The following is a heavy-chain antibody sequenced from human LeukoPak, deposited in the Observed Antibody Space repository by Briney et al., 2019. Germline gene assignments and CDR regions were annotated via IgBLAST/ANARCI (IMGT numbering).Heavy chain of an antibody. CDR3: ARSDSGSYYDTLMDY. CDR1: GFTFSSYG. Sequence: PGGSLRLSCAASGFTFSSYGMHWVRQAPGKGLEWVAVIWYDGSNKYYADSVKGRFTISRDNSKSTLYLQTNSLRAEDTAVYYCARSDSGSYYDTLMDYWGQGTLVTVSS. V-gene: IGHV3-33*01. CDR2: IWYDGSNK. D-gene: IGHD1-26*01. J-gene: IGHJ4*02.